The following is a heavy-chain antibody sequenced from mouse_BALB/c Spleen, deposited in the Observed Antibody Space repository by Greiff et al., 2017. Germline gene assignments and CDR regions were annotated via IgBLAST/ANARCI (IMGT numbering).Heavy chain of an antibody. J-gene: IGHJ4*01. Sequence: DVMLVESGGGLVKPGGSLKLSCAASGFTFSSYAMSWVRQSPEKRLEWVAEISSGSSTTYYADTVKGRFTISRDNPKNTLFLQITSLRSEDTAVYDCASWSSYVYSTMDYWGQGTSVTVSS. D-gene: IGHD1-1*01. V-gene: IGHV5-9-4*01. CDR2: ISSGSSTT. CDR3: ASWSSYVYSTMDY. CDR1: GFTFSSYA.